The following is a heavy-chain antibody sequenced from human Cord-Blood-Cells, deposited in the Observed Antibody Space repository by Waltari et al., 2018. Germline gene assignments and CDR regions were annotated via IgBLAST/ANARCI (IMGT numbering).Heavy chain of an antibody. D-gene: IGHD5-12*01. V-gene: IGHV4-34*01. Sequence: QVQLQQWGAGLLKPSETLSLTCAVYGGSFSGYYWSWIRQPPGKGLEWIGEINHSGSTNYNPSLKSLVTISVDTSKNQFSLKLSSVTAADTAVYYCARGRGYSGYDYYFDYWGQGTLVTVSS. J-gene: IGHJ4*02. CDR1: GGSFSGYY. CDR3: ARGRGYSGYDYYFDY. CDR2: INHSGST.